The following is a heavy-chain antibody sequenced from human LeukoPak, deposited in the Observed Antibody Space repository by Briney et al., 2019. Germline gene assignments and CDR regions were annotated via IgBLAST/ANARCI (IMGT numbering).Heavy chain of an antibody. D-gene: IGHD1-26*01. V-gene: IGHV3-7*01. J-gene: IGHJ4*03. CDR1: GFTFRSYW. CDR2: INQDGSEK. CDR3: ARDPAYYLRYGYFDY. Sequence: GGSLRLSCAPSGFTFRSYWMSWVRQAPGKGLEWVANINQDGSEKYYVDSVKGRFTISRDNAKNSLYLQMNSLRAEDTAVYYCARDPAYYLRYGYFDYWGQGILVTVSS.